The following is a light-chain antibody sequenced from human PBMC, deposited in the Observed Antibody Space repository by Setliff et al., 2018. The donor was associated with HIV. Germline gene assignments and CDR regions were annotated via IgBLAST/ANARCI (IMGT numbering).Light chain of an antibody. CDR1: SSDVGGYNY. CDR2: EVN. CDR3: SSYTSSSTRV. Sequence: QSALTQPASVSGSPGQSITISCTGTSSDVGGYNYVSWYQQHPGKAPKLIIYEVNNRPSGVSNRFSGSKSGNTASLTISRLQAEDEADYYCSSYTSSSTRVFGTGTKVTVL. V-gene: IGLV2-14*01. J-gene: IGLJ1*01.